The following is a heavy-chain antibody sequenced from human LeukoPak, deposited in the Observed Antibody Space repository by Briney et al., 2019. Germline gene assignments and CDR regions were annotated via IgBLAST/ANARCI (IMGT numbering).Heavy chain of an antibody. CDR3: ARDSEVVVGGSSWFDP. V-gene: IGHV3-30*03. CDR1: GFTFSSYG. D-gene: IGHD2-15*01. Sequence: SGGSLRLSCAASGFTFSSYGMHWVRRAPGKGLEWVAVISYDVGKKYYADSVKGRFTISRDNSKNTLYLQMNSLRAEDTAVYYCARDSEVVVGGSSWFDPWGQGTLVTVSS. CDR2: ISYDVGKK. J-gene: IGHJ5*02.